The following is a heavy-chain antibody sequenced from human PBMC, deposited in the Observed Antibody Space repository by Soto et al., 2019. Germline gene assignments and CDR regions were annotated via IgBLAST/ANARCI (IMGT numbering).Heavy chain of an antibody. Sequence: GESLKISCRGSGYSFTSYWISWVRQMPGKGLEWMGRIDPSDSYTNYSPSFQGHVTISADKSISTAYLQWSSLKASDTAMYYCARHPSTFDSSSWHGGYYYGMDVWGQGTTVTVSS. CDR1: GYSFTSYW. CDR2: IDPSDSYT. CDR3: ARHPSTFDSSSWHGGYYYGMDV. V-gene: IGHV5-10-1*01. J-gene: IGHJ6*02. D-gene: IGHD6-13*01.